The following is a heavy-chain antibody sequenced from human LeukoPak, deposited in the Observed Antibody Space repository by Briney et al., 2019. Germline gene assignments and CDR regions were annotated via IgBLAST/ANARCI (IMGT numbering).Heavy chain of an antibody. CDR3: ARDVGDGSGSLDY. CDR2: IYHSGST. Sequence: PSETLSLTCAVSGGSISSSNWWSWVRQPPGKGLEWIGEIYHSGSTNYNPSLKSRVTISVDKSKNQFSLKLSSVTAADTAVHYCARDVGDGSGSLDYWGQGTLVTVSS. J-gene: IGHJ4*02. V-gene: IGHV4-4*02. CDR1: GGSISSSNW. D-gene: IGHD3-10*01.